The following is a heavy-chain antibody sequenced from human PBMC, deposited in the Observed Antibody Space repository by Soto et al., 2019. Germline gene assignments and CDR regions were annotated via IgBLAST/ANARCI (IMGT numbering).Heavy chain of an antibody. CDR3: ARTNRRRVLFDYYYYGMDV. J-gene: IGHJ6*02. V-gene: IGHV4-34*01. CDR1: GGSFSAYY. D-gene: IGHD2-8*01. CDR2: IDHSGST. Sequence: PSETLSLTCAVYGGSFSAYYWAWIRQSPGKGLEWIGEIDHSGSTNFNPSLKSRVIISVDTSKNQFSLKLTSVTAADTAVYYCARTNRRRVLFDYYYYGMDVWGRGATVTVSS.